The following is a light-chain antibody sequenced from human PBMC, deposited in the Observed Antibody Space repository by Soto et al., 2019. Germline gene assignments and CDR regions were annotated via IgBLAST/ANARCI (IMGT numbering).Light chain of an antibody. CDR1: SSDIGAYNS. V-gene: IGLV2-14*03. J-gene: IGLJ1*01. CDR2: DVN. Sequence: QSALTQPASVSGSPGQSITISCTGTSSDIGAYNSVSWYQQHPDNAPKLMIFDVNSRPSGVSNRFSGSKTGNTASLTISGLQAEDEADYYCYSFTSSITYVFGTGTKVTVL. CDR3: YSFTSSITYV.